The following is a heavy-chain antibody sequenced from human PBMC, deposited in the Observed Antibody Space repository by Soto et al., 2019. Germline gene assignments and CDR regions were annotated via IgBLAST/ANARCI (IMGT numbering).Heavy chain of an antibody. CDR3: ARLSLSPESSGWAEFDY. J-gene: IGHJ4*02. Sequence: QVQLVQSGAAVKKPGASVKVSCKASGYTFTSYGISWVRQAPGQGLELLGWISAYNGNTNYAQKHQGRGTMTTDTSTSKAYMELRSLRSDDTAVYYWARLSLSPESSGWAEFDYWGQGNLVTVSS. CDR2: ISAYNGNT. D-gene: IGHD6-19*01. V-gene: IGHV1-18*01. CDR1: GYTFTSYG.